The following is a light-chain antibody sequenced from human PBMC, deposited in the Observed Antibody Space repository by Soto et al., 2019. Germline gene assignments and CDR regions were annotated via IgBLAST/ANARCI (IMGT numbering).Light chain of an antibody. J-gene: IGKJ1*01. CDR3: QRYDSLRT. CDR1: QSLRSNF. Sequence: EIVLTQSPGTLSLSPVERSTLACRASQSLRSNFLAWYQQKPGQAPRLLIYGASNRATGIPDRFSGSGSGTDFTLTITRLEPEDFAMYYCQRYDSLRTFGQGTKVDIK. V-gene: IGKV3-20*01. CDR2: GAS.